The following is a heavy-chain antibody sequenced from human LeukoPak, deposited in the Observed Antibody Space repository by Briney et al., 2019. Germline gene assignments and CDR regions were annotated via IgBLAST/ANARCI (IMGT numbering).Heavy chain of an antibody. J-gene: IGHJ3*02. V-gene: IGHV1-3*01. D-gene: IGHD2-2*01. Sequence: ASVKVSCKASGYTFTTYAMHWVRQAPGQRLEWMGWINGGNGNTKYSQKFQGRVTITRDTSASTAYMELSSLRSEDTAVYYCARDDDIVVVPAAMGVAFDIWGQGTMVTVSS. CDR2: INGGNGNT. CDR1: GYTFTTYA. CDR3: ARDDDIVVVPAAMGVAFDI.